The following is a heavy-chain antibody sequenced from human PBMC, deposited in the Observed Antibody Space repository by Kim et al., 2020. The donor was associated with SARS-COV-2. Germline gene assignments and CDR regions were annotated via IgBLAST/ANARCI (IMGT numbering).Heavy chain of an antibody. D-gene: IGHD5-18*01. V-gene: IGHV3-30*18. CDR1: GFTFSSYG. Sequence: GGSLRLSCAASGFTFSSYGMHWVRQAPGKGLEWVAVISYDGSNKYYADSVKGRFTISRDNSKNTLYLQMNSLRAEDTAVYYCAKDAGEGYSYGYSIDYWGQGTLVTVSS. CDR2: ISYDGSNK. J-gene: IGHJ4*02. CDR3: AKDAGEGYSYGYSIDY.